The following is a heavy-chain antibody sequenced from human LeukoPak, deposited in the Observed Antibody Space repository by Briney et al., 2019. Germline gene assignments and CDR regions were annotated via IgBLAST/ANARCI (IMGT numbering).Heavy chain of an antibody. J-gene: IGHJ6*02. V-gene: IGHV1-18*01. D-gene: IGHD3-9*01. CDR3: ARDRKVGYFGWLSPRYYYGMDV. CDR2: ISAYNGNT. Sequence: GASVKVSCKASGYTFTSYGISWVRQAPGQGLEWMGWISAYNGNTNYAQKLQGRVTMTTDTSTSTAYMELRSLRSDDTAVYYCARDRKVGYFGWLSPRYYYGMDVWGQGTTVTVSS. CDR1: GYTFTSYG.